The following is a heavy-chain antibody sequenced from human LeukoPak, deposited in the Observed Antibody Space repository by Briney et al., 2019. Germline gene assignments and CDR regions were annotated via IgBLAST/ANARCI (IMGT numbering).Heavy chain of an antibody. J-gene: IGHJ4*02. CDR3: AREAARVVAAHFDY. D-gene: IGHD2-15*01. CDR2: IKQDGSEK. V-gene: IGHV3-7*03. Sequence: GGSLRLSCAASGFTFSSYWMSWVRQAPGKGLECVANIKQDGSEKYYVDSVKGRFAISRDNAKNSLYLQMNSLRAEDTAVYYCAREAARVVAAHFDYWGQGTLVTVSS. CDR1: GFTFSSYW.